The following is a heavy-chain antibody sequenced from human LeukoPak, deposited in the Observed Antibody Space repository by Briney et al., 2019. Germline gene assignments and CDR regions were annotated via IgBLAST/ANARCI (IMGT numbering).Heavy chain of an antibody. CDR3: ARRQALLWFGELLGAFDI. J-gene: IGHJ3*02. D-gene: IGHD3-10*01. CDR2: IHPGDSDT. Sequence: GESLKISCKGSGYSFTSYWIGWVRQTPGKGLEWMGIIHPGDSDTRYSPSFQGQVTISADKSISTAYLQWTSLKASDTAMYYCARRQALLWFGELLGAFDIWGQGTMVTVSS. V-gene: IGHV5-51*01. CDR1: GYSFTSYW.